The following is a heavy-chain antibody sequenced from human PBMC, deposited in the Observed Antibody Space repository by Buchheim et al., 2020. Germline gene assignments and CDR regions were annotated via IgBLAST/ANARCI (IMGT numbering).Heavy chain of an antibody. J-gene: IGHJ5*02. V-gene: IGHV3-23*01. Sequence: EVQLLESGGGLVQPGGSLRLSCRASGFTFSSYAMSWVRQAPGMGLEWVSTMTSSGGNTYYADSVQGRFTVSRDNSKNTLYLQMISLRAEDTAAYYCAKPLHFLAPAASSTNWFDPWGQGTL. CDR2: MTSSGGNT. D-gene: IGHD2-2*01. CDR3: AKPLHFLAPAASSTNWFDP. CDR1: GFTFSSYA.